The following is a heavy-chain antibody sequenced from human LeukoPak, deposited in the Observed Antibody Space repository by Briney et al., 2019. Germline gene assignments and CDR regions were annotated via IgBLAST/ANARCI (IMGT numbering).Heavy chain of an antibody. Sequence: GGSLRLSCAASGFTFSSYEMNWVRQAPGKGLEWVSYISSSGSTIYYADSVKGRSTISRDNAKNSLYLQMNSLRAEDTAVYYCARCHGYRHNWFDPWGQGTLVTVSS. J-gene: IGHJ5*02. D-gene: IGHD5-24*01. CDR3: ARCHGYRHNWFDP. V-gene: IGHV3-48*03. CDR2: ISSSGSTI. CDR1: GFTFSSYE.